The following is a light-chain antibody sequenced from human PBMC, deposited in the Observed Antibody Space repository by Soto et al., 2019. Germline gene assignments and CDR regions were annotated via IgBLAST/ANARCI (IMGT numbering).Light chain of an antibody. V-gene: IGKV3-20*01. Sequence: EIVLTQSPGTLSLSPGERATLSCRASQSVSSSYLAWYQQKPGQAPRLLIYGASSRATGIPDRFSGSGSGTDFILTISRLEPEEFAGDYCQQHGSSPATFGGGTKVEIK. CDR3: QQHGSSPAT. J-gene: IGKJ4*01. CDR1: QSVSSSY. CDR2: GAS.